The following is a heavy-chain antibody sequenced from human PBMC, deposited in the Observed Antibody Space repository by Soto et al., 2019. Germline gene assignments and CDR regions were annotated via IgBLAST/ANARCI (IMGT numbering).Heavy chain of an antibody. Sequence: PSETLSLTCTVSGDSIKNSYYYWGWIRQPPGKGLEWIGCISDTGSTYYNPSLNSRDTISVDTSKKQFSLRLNSVTAADTAVYYCARHLGKFRELNWNSFDPWGPGTLVTVSS. CDR2: ISDTGST. V-gene: IGHV4-39*01. CDR3: ARHLGKFRELNWNSFDP. CDR1: GDSIKNSYYY. D-gene: IGHD1-26*01. J-gene: IGHJ5*02.